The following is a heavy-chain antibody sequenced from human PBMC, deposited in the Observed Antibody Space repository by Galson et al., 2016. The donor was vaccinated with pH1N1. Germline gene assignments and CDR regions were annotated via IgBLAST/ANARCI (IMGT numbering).Heavy chain of an antibody. D-gene: IGHD6-13*01. CDR2: LKPDGSDK. CDR3: ARDGVTAAEDY. J-gene: IGHJ4*02. Sequence: SLRLSCAASGFTFSNYWMTWVRQAPGKGLEWVANLKPDGSDKYYVDSVKGRFTISRDNAKNSLYLQMNSLRDEDTALYYCARDGVTAAEDYWGQGTLVAVSS. CDR1: GFTFSNYW. V-gene: IGHV3-7*01.